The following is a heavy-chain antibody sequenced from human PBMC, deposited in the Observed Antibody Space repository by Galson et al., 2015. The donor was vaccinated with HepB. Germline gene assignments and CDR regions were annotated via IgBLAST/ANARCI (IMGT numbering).Heavy chain of an antibody. CDR1: GFTFSSYS. CDR3: ARDGYCSGGSCYRTKPSYYFYGMDV. V-gene: IGHV3-21*01. Sequence: SLRLSCAASGFTFSSYSMNWVRQAPGKGLEWVSSISSSSSYIYYADSVKGRFTISRDNAKNSLYLQMNSLRAEDTAVYYCARDGYCSGGSCYRTKPSYYFYGMDVWGQGTTVTVSS. D-gene: IGHD2-15*01. J-gene: IGHJ6*02. CDR2: ISSSSSYI.